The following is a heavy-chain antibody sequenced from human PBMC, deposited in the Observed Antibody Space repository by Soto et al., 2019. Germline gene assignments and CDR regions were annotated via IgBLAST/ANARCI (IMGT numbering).Heavy chain of an antibody. CDR3: ARLLAVAGINY. J-gene: IGHJ4*02. CDR1: EFKCRNHW. D-gene: IGHD6-19*01. Sequence: RVCWGVAEFKCRNHWIHWVLQAPGKGLVWVSRINSDGSSISYADSVKGRFTISRDNAKNTLYLQMNSLGAEDTAVYYCARLLAVAGINYWGQGTLVTVSS. V-gene: IGHV3-74*01. CDR2: INSDGSSI.